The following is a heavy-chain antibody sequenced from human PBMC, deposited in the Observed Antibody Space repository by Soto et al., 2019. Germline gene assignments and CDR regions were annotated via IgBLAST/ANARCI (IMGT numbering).Heavy chain of an antibody. Sequence: GGSLRLSCAASGFTFSSYAMSWVRQAPGKGLEWVSAISGSGGSTYYADSVKGRFTISRDNSKNTLYPQMNSLRAEDTAVYYCAKAPYCSGGSCYGYYYYGMDVWGQGTTVTVSS. CDR1: GFTFSSYA. CDR2: ISGSGGST. J-gene: IGHJ6*02. CDR3: AKAPYCSGGSCYGYYYYGMDV. D-gene: IGHD2-15*01. V-gene: IGHV3-23*01.